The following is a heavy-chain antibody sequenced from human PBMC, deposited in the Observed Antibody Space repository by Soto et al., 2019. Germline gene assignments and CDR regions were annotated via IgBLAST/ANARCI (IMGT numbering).Heavy chain of an antibody. J-gene: IGHJ4*02. Sequence: EVQLVESGGGLVQPGRSLRLSCAASGFTFDDYAMHWVRRVPGKALEWVSSISWNSNIIGYADSVKGRFTISGDNAKNSLYLQMNSLRPEDTALYYCAKGGPDGFCSGGRCYFDYWGQGTLVTVSS. CDR2: ISWNSNII. CDR1: GFTFDDYA. V-gene: IGHV3-9*01. CDR3: AKGGPDGFCSGGRCYFDY. D-gene: IGHD2-15*01.